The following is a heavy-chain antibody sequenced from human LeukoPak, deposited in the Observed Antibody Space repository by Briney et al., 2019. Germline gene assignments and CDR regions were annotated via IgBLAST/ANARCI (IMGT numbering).Heavy chain of an antibody. CDR2: ISYDGSNK. CDR1: GFTFSSYA. Sequence: PGGYLRLSCAASGFTFSSYAMHWVRQAPGKGLEWVAVISYDGSNKYYADSVKGRFTISRDNSKNTLYLQMNSLRAEDTAVYYCAREVAYDSSGTLGYYYYGMDVWGQGTTVTVSS. CDR3: AREVAYDSSGTLGYYYYGMDV. J-gene: IGHJ6*02. D-gene: IGHD3-22*01. V-gene: IGHV3-30*04.